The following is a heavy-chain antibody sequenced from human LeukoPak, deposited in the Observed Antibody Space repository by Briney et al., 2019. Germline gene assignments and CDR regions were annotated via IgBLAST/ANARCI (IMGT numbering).Heavy chain of an antibody. V-gene: IGHV3-23*01. J-gene: IGHJ3*02. CDR1: EFTFSSYG. D-gene: IGHD4-17*01. Sequence: GGSLRLSCAASEFTFSSYGMSWVRQAPGKGLEWVSSISGSGGSTQYADSVQGRFAISRDNSKNTLYLQMNSLRAEDTAVYFCARDPNGDYIGTFDMWGRGTMVSVSS. CDR3: ARDPNGDYIGTFDM. CDR2: ISGSGGST.